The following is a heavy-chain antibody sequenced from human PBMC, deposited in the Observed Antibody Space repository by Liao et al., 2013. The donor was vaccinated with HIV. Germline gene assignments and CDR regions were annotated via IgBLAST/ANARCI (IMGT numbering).Heavy chain of an antibody. Sequence: QVQLQQWGAGLLKPSETLSLTCAVYGGSFSGYYWSWIRQPPGKGLEWIGEINHSGSTNYNPSLKSLFTISIDTSKTQFSLRLNSVTAADTAMYYCARELWSGFPRLDSWGQGTLVTVSS. V-gene: IGHV4-34*01. J-gene: IGHJ4*02. CDR3: ARELWSGFPRLDS. D-gene: IGHD3-3*01. CDR2: INHSGST. CDR1: GGSFSGYY.